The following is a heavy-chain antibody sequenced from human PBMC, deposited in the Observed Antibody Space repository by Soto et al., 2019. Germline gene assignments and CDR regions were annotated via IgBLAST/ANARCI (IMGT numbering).Heavy chain of an antibody. CDR1: GGSISSSSYY. J-gene: IGHJ4*02. D-gene: IGHD3-22*01. V-gene: IGHV4-39*01. CDR2: IYYSGST. Sequence: SGTLSLTCTVSGGSISSSSYYWGWIRQPPGKGLEWIGSIYYSGSTYYNPSLKSRVTISVDTSKNQFSLKLSSVTAADTAVYYCARHYYDTLGYWGQGTLVTVSS. CDR3: ARHYYDTLGY.